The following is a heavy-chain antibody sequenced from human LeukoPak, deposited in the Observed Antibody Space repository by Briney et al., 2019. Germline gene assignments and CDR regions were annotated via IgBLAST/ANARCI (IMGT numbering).Heavy chain of an antibody. CDR3: AISSVVTPRFDP. V-gene: IGHV1-18*01. J-gene: IGHJ5*02. D-gene: IGHD4-23*01. Sequence: ASVKVSCKASGYTFTSYGISWVRQAPGQGLEWMGWISAYNGNTNYAQKLQGRVTMTTDTSTSTAYMELSSLRSEDTAVYYCAISSVVTPRFDPWGQGTLVTVSS. CDR2: ISAYNGNT. CDR1: GYTFTSYG.